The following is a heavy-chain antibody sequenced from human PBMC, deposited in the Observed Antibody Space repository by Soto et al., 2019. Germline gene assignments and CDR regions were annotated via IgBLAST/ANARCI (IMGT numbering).Heavy chain of an antibody. CDR3: ARTRQIAARPPAYGMDV. CDR2: INAGNGNT. D-gene: IGHD6-6*01. V-gene: IGHV1-3*01. CDR1: GYTFTSYA. J-gene: IGHJ6*02. Sequence: ASVKVSCKASGYTFTSYAMHCVRRAPGQRLEWMGWINAGNGNTKYSQKFQGRVTITRDTSASTAYMELSSLRSEDTAVYYCARTRQIAARPPAYGMDVWGQGTTVTVSS.